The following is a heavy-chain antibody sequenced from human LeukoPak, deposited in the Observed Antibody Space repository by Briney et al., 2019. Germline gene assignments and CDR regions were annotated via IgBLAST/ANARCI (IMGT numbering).Heavy chain of an antibody. J-gene: IGHJ4*02. CDR2: IYYSGST. CDR3: ARHSSSGWYDVDH. V-gene: IGHV4-28*01. D-gene: IGHD6-19*01. CDR1: GYSISSSNW. Sequence: SDTLSLTCAVSGYSISSSNWWGWIRQSPGKGLEWIGYIYYSGSTYYNPSLKSRVTMSVDTSKNQFSLKVSSVTAVDTTVYYCARHSSSGWYDVDHWGQGTLVTVSS.